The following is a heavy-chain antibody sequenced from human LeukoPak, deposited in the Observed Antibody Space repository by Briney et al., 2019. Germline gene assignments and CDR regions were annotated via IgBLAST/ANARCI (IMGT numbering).Heavy chain of an antibody. CDR2: ITATSLHI. V-gene: IGHV3-21*04. Sequence: GGSLRLSCAASGVTFSGYSMNWVRQAPGKGLEWVSAITATSLHIYYADSVKGRFTISRDSAKNSLYLQMNSLRAEDTAVYYCARDRGGDFRKYNWFDPWGQGTLVTVSS. J-gene: IGHJ5*02. D-gene: IGHD2-21*02. CDR1: GVTFSGYS. CDR3: ARDRGGDFRKYNWFDP.